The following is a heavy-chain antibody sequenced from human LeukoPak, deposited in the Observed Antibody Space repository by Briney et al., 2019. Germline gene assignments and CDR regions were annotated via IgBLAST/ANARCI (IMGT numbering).Heavy chain of an antibody. CDR3: AGRATSPAFDI. CDR1: GYTFTSYG. CDR2: ISAYNGNT. J-gene: IGHJ3*02. Sequence: ASVKASCKASGYTFTSYGISWVRQAPGQGLEWMGWISAYNGNTNCAQKLQGRVTMTTDTSTSTAYMELSSLRSEDTAVYYCAGRATSPAFDIWGQGTMVTVSS. D-gene: IGHD5-12*01. V-gene: IGHV1-18*01.